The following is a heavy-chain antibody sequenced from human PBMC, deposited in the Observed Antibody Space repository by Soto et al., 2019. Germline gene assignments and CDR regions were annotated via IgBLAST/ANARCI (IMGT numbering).Heavy chain of an antibody. CDR2: ISSSGDDT. Sequence: GASLRLSCAASGFTFSSYWIHWVRQAPGKGPVWVSSISSSGDDTYYPDSVKGRFTISRDNSRNTLYLQMNSLRAEDTSIYLCAKNGYEYSTSSPWFDPWGQGTLVTVSS. D-gene: IGHD6-6*01. CDR3: AKNGYEYSTSSPWFDP. V-gene: IGHV3-23*01. J-gene: IGHJ5*02. CDR1: GFTFSSYW.